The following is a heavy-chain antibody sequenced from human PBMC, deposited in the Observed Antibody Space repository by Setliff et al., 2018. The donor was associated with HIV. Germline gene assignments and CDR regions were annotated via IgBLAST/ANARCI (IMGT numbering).Heavy chain of an antibody. D-gene: IGHD6-19*01. V-gene: IGHV4-39*07. CDR1: GDSINNSTYY. CDR3: AKGENEQWLVVGLFDY. Sequence: PSETLSLTCAVSGDSINNSTYYWGWIRQPPGKGLEWIGGFYYSGTSYYNPSLRSRLTISVDTSKNQFSLKLNSVTAADTAMYYCAKGENEQWLVVGLFDYGGQGTLVTVSS. CDR2: FYYSGTS. J-gene: IGHJ4*02.